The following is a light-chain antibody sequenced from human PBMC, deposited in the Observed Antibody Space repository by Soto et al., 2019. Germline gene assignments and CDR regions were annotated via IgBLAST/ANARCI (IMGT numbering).Light chain of an antibody. CDR1: QSVSSN. CDR3: QQYNNWGT. CDR2: GAS. V-gene: IGKV3-15*01. J-gene: IGKJ1*01. Sequence: EIVMTQSPATLSVSPGERDTLSCRASQSVSSNLAWYQQKPGQAPRLLIYGASTRATGIPARFSGSGSGTEFTLTISSLHSEDFAVYYCQQYNNWGTFGQGTKVDIK.